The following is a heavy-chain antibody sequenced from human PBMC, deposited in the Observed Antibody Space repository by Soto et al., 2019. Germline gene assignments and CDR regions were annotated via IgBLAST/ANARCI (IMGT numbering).Heavy chain of an antibody. V-gene: IGHV3-13*05. J-gene: IGHJ6*02. Sequence: GSLRLSCAASGFSFSSYDIHWVRQAAGKGLEWVSAIGTAGDPYYPGSVQGRFSISRENAKNSLYLQMNSLRVGDTAVYYCARARVEFWSGTYYYYGMDVWGQGTTVTVSS. D-gene: IGHD3-3*01. CDR1: GFSFSSYD. CDR3: ARARVEFWSGTYYYYGMDV. CDR2: IGTAGDP.